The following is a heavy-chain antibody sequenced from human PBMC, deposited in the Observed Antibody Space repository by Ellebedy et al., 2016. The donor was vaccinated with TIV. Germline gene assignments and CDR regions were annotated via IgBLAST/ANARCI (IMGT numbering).Heavy chain of an antibody. V-gene: IGHV3-23*01. CDR2: ISSSGVSS. J-gene: IGHJ4*02. CDR3: AKLDSSGYYYGRLDY. D-gene: IGHD3-22*01. Sequence: GESLKISCAASGFTFRNFAMTWVRPAPGKGLEWVSSISSSGVSSDYADSVRGRVTISRDNSKSTLYLQMDSLRADDSAEYYCAKLDSSGYYYGRLDYWGQGTLVTVSS. CDR1: GFTFRNFA.